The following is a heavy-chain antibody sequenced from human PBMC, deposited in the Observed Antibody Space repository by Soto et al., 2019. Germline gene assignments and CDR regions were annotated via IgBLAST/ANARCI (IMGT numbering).Heavy chain of an antibody. CDR1: GYTFSNYG. CDR3: ARDSPPVDY. CDR2: ISAYNGNT. V-gene: IGHV1-18*01. J-gene: IGHJ4*02. Sequence: QVQLVQSGAEVKKPGASVKVSCKASGYTFSNYGISWVRQAPGQRLEWMGWISAYNGNTKYAQKLQGRVTMTTDTSTSTAYIDLRSLRSYDTAVYYCARDSPPVDYWGQGTLVTVSS.